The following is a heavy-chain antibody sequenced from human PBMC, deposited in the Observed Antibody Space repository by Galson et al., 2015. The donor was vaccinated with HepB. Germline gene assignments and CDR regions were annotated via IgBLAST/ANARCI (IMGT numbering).Heavy chain of an antibody. CDR2: IRSKAHDGTT. V-gene: IGHV3-49*03. CDR3: TRDGGDGYIGAN. CDR1: GFTFGDYA. J-gene: IGHJ4*02. D-gene: IGHD5-24*01. Sequence: SLRLSCAASGFTFGDYATSWFRQAPGKGLEWVGFIRSKAHDGTTEYAASVKGRFTISRDDSKSIAYLQMNSLKTEDTAVYYCTRDGGDGYIGANWGQGTLVTVSS.